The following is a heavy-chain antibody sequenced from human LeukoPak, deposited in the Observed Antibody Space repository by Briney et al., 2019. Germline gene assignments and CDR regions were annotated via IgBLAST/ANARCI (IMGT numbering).Heavy chain of an antibody. CDR2: IYYSGSA. V-gene: IGHV4-59*01. Sequence: SETLSLTCTVSGGSISSYYWSWIRQPPGKGLEWIGYIYYSGSANYNPSLKSRVTIPVDTSKNQFSLKLTSVTAADTAVYYCARFEWGTTTFDYWGQGTLVTVSS. D-gene: IGHD3-9*01. CDR3: ARFEWGTTTFDY. J-gene: IGHJ4*02. CDR1: GGSISSYY.